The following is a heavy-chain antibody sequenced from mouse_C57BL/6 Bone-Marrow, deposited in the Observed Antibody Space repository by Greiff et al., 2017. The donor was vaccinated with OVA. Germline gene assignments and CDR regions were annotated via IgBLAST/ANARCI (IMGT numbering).Heavy chain of an antibody. J-gene: IGHJ4*01. CDR3: ARNPSNWGDYYAMDY. CDR2: IDPSDSYT. D-gene: IGHD4-1*01. CDR1: GYTFTSYW. V-gene: IGHV1-59*01. Sequence: QVQLQQPGAELVRPGTSVKLSCKASGYTFTSYWMTWVKQRPGQGLEWIGVIDPSDSYTNYNQKFKGKATVTVDTSSSTAYMQLSSLTSEDSAVYYCARNPSNWGDYYAMDYWVQGTSVTVSS.